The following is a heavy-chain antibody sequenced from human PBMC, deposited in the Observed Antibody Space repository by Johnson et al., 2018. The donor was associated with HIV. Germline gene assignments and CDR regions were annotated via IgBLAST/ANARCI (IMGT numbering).Heavy chain of an antibody. CDR2: IKQDGSET. Sequence: VQLVESGVGLVQSGGSLRLSCAASGFTLSRYWMSWVRQAPGKGLEWVANIKQDGSETYYVDAVKGRFTISRDNSKNTLYLQMNSLRPEDTAVYYCARGYCTYGVCYTKVDGFDIWGQGTMVTVSS. J-gene: IGHJ3*02. CDR1: GFTLSRYW. V-gene: IGHV3-7*02. CDR3: ARGYCTYGVCYTKVDGFDI. D-gene: IGHD2-8*01.